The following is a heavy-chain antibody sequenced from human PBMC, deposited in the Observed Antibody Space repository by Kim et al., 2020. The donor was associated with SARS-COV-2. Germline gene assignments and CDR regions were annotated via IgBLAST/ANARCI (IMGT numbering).Heavy chain of an antibody. D-gene: IGHD4-17*01. CDR3: ARRGFDYGDYGRFNP. CDR2: ISGSGSNT. J-gene: IGHJ5*02. Sequence: GGSLRLSCTASGFTFNTYAMSWVRQAPGKGLEWVSTISGSGSNTFYADSVKGRFTISRDNSRTTLFLQMNSLRAEDTAVYYCARRGFDYGDYGRFNPWGQGTLVTVSS. CDR1: GFTFNTYA. V-gene: IGHV3-23*01.